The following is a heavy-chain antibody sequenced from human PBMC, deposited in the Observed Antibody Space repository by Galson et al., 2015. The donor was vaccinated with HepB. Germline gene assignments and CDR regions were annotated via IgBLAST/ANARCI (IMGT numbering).Heavy chain of an antibody. D-gene: IGHD2-15*01. CDR3: ASEGYCSGGSCYPYYFDY. CDR2: IKQDGSEK. Sequence: SLRLSCAASGFTFSSYWMSWVRQAPGKGLEWVANIKQDGSEKYYVDSVKGRFTISRDYAKNSLYLQMNSLRAEDTAVYYCASEGYCSGGSCYPYYFDYWGQGTLVTVSS. J-gene: IGHJ4*02. CDR1: GFTFSSYW. V-gene: IGHV3-7*03.